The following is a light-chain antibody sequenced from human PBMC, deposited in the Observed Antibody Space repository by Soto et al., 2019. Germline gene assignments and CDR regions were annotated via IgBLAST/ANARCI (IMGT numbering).Light chain of an antibody. CDR2: RAS. CDR3: QQYNTWPIT. V-gene: IGKV3-15*01. Sequence: EVLMTQSPDTLYVSPGERVTLSCRASQSVSDKLAWYQQKPGQGHRLLVYRASTRTLGIPARFSGSESGTEFTLTISSLQSEDFAIYYCQQYNTWPITFGQGTRLEIK. J-gene: IGKJ5*01. CDR1: QSVSDK.